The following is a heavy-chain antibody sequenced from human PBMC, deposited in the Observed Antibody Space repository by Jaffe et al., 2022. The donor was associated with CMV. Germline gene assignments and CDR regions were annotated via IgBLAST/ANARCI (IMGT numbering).Heavy chain of an antibody. J-gene: IGHJ3*02. CDR3: ARPLAMIVVEPGAFDI. D-gene: IGHD3-22*01. Sequence: QVQLVQSGAEVKKPGSSVKVSCKASGGTFSSYAISWVRQAPGQGLEWMGGIIPIFGTANYAQKFQGRVTITADESTSTAYMELSSLRSEDTAVYYCARPLAMIVVEPGAFDIWGQGTMVTVSS. V-gene: IGHV1-69*01. CDR1: GGTFSSYA. CDR2: IIPIFGTA.